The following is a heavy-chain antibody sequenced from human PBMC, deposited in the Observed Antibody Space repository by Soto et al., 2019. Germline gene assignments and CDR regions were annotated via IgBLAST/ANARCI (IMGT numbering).Heavy chain of an antibody. Sequence: QVQLVESGGGVVQRGGSLRLYCAASGFTFSSYGMHWVRQAPGKGLEWVAVIWYDGSNKYYADSVKGRYTISRDDSKNTVYLQMNSLGAEDTAVYYCTRDPLIAVAAYDAFDIWGQGTSVTVSS. V-gene: IGHV3-33*01. CDR1: GFTFSSYG. J-gene: IGHJ3*02. CDR3: TRDPLIAVAAYDAFDI. CDR2: IWYDGSNK. D-gene: IGHD6-19*01.